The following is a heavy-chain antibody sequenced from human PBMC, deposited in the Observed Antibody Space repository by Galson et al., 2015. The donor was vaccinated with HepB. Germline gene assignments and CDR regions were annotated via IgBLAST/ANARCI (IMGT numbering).Heavy chain of an antibody. J-gene: IGHJ3*02. CDR2: INPGLGTT. V-gene: IGHV1-46*01. D-gene: IGHD2/OR15-2a*01. Sequence: SVKVSCKASGYTFTNYYLHWVRQAPGQGLEWMGMINPGLGTTEYAQRFRGRVTMTRDTSTRTVYMELSSLTSEDTAEYYCIKSGLIGTPGHDGLDIWGQGTMVTVS. CDR3: IKSGLIGTPGHDGLDI. CDR1: GYTFTNYY.